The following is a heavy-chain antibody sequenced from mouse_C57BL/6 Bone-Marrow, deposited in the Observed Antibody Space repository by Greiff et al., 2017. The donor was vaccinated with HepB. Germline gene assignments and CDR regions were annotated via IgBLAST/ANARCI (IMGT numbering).Heavy chain of an antibody. CDR3: ARDMVTTGRVDAMDY. V-gene: IGHV5-4*01. Sequence: DVMLVESGGGLVKPGGSLKLSCAASGFTFSSYAMSWVRQTPEKRLEWVATISDGGSYTYYPDNVKGRFTISRDNAKNNLYLQMSHLKSEDTAMYYCARDMVTTGRVDAMDYWGQGTSVTVSS. CDR2: ISDGGSYT. D-gene: IGHD2-2*01. J-gene: IGHJ4*01. CDR1: GFTFSSYA.